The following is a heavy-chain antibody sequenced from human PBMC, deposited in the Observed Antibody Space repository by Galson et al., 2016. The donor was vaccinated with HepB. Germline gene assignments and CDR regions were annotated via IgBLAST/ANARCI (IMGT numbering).Heavy chain of an antibody. CDR3: AGEPVQLEGPLTEYGLDV. J-gene: IGHJ6*02. CDR2: ISTASYTV. V-gene: IGHV3-48*02. CDR1: GFTFSSYS. Sequence: SLRLSCAASGFTFSSYSMNWVRQAPGKGLEWVSYISTASYTVYYADSVKGRFTISRDNARNSLYLQMNSLRDEDTAVYYCAGEPVQLEGPLTEYGLDVWGQGTTVTVSS. D-gene: IGHD1-1*01.